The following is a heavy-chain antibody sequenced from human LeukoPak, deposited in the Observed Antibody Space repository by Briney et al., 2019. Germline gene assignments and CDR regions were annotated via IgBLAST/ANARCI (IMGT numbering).Heavy chain of an antibody. CDR1: GGTFSSYA. J-gene: IGHJ4*02. V-gene: IGHV1-69*05. CDR2: IIPIFGTA. D-gene: IGHD3-22*01. CDR3: ARDSSGYFSYYFDY. Sequence: ASVKVSRKASGGTFSSYAISWVRQAPGQGLEWMGGIIPIFGTANYAQKFQGRVTMTTDTSTSTAYMELRSLRSDDTAVYYCARDSSGYFSYYFDYWGQGTLVTVSS.